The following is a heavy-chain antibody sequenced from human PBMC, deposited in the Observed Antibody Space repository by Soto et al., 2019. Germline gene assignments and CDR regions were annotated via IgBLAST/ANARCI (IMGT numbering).Heavy chain of an antibody. CDR1: GFTFSGSP. V-gene: IGHV3-73*02. Sequence: EVQLVESGGGLVQPGGSLKLSCAASGFTFSGSPIHWVRQASGKGLEWIGRVRGKANTYATAYAASVTGRFTISRDDSMSTAYLQMNSLKTEDTAVYYCTRLYCSGGGCQDFYYYGMDVWGQGTTVTVSS. D-gene: IGHD2-15*01. CDR3: TRLYCSGGGCQDFYYYGMDV. CDR2: VRGKANTYAT. J-gene: IGHJ6*02.